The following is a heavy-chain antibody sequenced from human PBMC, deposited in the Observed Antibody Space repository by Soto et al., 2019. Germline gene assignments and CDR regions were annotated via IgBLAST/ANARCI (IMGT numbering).Heavy chain of an antibody. CDR2: VSDSGVDT. Sequence: GGSLRLSCVVSGFTFRNYAMTWVRQAPGQGLEWVSSVSDSGVDTHYVDSVKGRFTISRDNSRKTLYLQMNSLRAEDTAVYYCVKDWSGGKCPCMDVWGQGTTVTVSS. CDR3: VKDWSGGKCPCMDV. D-gene: IGHD3-3*01. CDR1: GFTFRNYA. V-gene: IGHV3-23*01. J-gene: IGHJ6*02.